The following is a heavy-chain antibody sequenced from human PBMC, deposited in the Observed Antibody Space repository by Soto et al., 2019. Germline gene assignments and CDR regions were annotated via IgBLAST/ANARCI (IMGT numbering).Heavy chain of an antibody. Sequence: ASVKVSCKTSGYFFTSHYIHWVRLAPGRGLEWMGRINPNNGDTNSPQKFQGRVTMTSDTSISTAYMEMSGLRSDDTALYYCAREVTYGGGSFSLGLWGQGTLVTVSS. CDR1: GYFFTSHY. D-gene: IGHD3-10*01. V-gene: IGHV1-2*06. CDR2: INPNNGDT. CDR3: AREVTYGGGSFSLGL. J-gene: IGHJ4*02.